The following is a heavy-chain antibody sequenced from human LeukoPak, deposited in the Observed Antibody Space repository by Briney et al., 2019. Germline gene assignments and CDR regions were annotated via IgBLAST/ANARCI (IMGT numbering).Heavy chain of an antibody. D-gene: IGHD3-10*01. CDR2: ISGSGGST. CDR1: GFTFSSYA. V-gene: IGHV3-23*01. J-gene: IGHJ6*03. Sequence: GGSLRLSCAASGFTFSSYAMSWVRQAPGKGLEWVSAISGSGGSTYYADSVKGRFTISRDNSKNTLYLQMNSLRAEDTAVYYCAKYSGSGSYYYSYYMDVWGKGTTVTVSS. CDR3: AKYSGSGSYYYSYYMDV.